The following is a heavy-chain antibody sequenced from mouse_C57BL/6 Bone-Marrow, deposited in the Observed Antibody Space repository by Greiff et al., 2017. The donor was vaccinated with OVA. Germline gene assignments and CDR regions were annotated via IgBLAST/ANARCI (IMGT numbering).Heavy chain of an antibody. V-gene: IGHV7-1*01. CDR1: GFTFSDVY. J-gene: IGHJ1*03. D-gene: IGHD2-5*01. Sequence: EVQLLDSGGGLVQSGRSLRLSCATSGFTFSDVYMEWVRHAPGQGLEWIAASRNKANDYTTEYSASVKGRFIGSRDTSQSILYLQMNALRAEDTAIYYCARDAHSNYWYFDVWGTGTTVTVSS. CDR3: ARDAHSNYWYFDV. CDR2: SRNKANDYTT.